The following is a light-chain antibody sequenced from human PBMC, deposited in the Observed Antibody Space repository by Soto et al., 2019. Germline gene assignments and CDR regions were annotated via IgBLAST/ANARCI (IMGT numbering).Light chain of an antibody. Sequence: EIVLTQSPGTLSLSPGERATLSCRASQSVSSSYLAWYQQKPGQAPRLLIYGASSRATGIPDRFSGSGSGTDFTLTISRLEPEDFAVYYCQQYNNWPPPVTFGQGTKVDIK. J-gene: IGKJ1*01. CDR2: GAS. CDR3: QQYNNWPPPVT. CDR1: QSVSSSY. V-gene: IGKV3-20*01.